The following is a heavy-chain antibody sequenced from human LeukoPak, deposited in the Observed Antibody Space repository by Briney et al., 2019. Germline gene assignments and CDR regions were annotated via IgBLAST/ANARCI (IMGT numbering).Heavy chain of an antibody. D-gene: IGHD3-10*01. CDR3: ARVNQWFGEYADY. J-gene: IGHJ4*02. CDR2: INLDGSGK. Sequence: GGSLRLSCAASGFTFSSYWMHWVRQAPGKGLVWVSRINLDGSGKTYADSVKGRFTISRDNAKNTLYLQMNSLRAEDTAVYYCARVNQWFGEYADYWGQGTLVTVSS. CDR1: GFTFSSYW. V-gene: IGHV3-74*03.